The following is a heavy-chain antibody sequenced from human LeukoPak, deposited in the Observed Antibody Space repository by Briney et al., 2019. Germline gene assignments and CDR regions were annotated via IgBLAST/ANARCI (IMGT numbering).Heavy chain of an antibody. CDR3: ATDQSATGSDPNAFDI. D-gene: IGHD3-9*01. CDR1: GYTLTGLS. Sequence: ASVKVSCKVSGYTLTGLSMHWVRQAPGKGLEWMGGFDPEDGETIYAQKFQGRVSMTEDTSTDTAYMELSSLRSEDTAVYYCATDQSATGSDPNAFDIWGQGTMVTVSS. V-gene: IGHV1-24*01. J-gene: IGHJ3*02. CDR2: FDPEDGET.